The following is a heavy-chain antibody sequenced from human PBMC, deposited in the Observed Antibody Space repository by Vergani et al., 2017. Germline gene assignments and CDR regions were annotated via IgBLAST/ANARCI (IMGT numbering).Heavy chain of an antibody. J-gene: IGHJ3*02. CDR3: AGYCSSTSCYSGPDAFDI. D-gene: IGHD2-2*01. V-gene: IGHV4-59*01. Sequence: QVQLQESGPGLVKPSATLSLTCTVSGGSISNYYWSWIRQPPGKGLEWIGYIYYSGSTNYNPSLRSRVTISVDTSKNQFSLKLSSVTAADTAVYYCAGYCSSTSCYSGPDAFDIWGQGTMVTVSS. CDR2: IYYSGST. CDR1: GGSISNYY.